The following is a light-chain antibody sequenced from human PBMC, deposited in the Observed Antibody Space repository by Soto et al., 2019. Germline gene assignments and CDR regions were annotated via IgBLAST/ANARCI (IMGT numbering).Light chain of an antibody. V-gene: IGLV6-57*04. CDR2: EDD. CDR3: QSYDTNTVV. CDR1: SGSIGSNS. Sequence: NFMLTQPHSVSESPGKTVTISCTRSSGSIGSNSVQWYRQRPGSAPTIVIYEDDQRPSGVPNRFAGSIDRSSNSASLTISGLQTEDEAVYYCQSYDTNTVVFGGVTKLTVL. J-gene: IGLJ2*01.